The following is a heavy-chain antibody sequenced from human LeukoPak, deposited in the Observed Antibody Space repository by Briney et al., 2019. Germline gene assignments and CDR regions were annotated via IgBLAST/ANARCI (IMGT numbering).Heavy chain of an antibody. D-gene: IGHD2-21*02. Sequence: GGSLRLSCAASGFTFRNHGMDWVRQAPGKGLEWVSGISPSGDITYYADSVKGRFTISRDNSKNTLYLEVISLRAEDTAVYYCAKDPPPYCGGDCYPYWGQGTLVTVSS. CDR1: GFTFRNHG. V-gene: IGHV3-23*01. CDR3: AKDPPPYCGGDCYPY. J-gene: IGHJ4*02. CDR2: ISPSGDIT.